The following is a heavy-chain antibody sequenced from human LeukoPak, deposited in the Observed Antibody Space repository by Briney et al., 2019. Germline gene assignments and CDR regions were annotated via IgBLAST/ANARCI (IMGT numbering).Heavy chain of an antibody. CDR1: GYTFTNYG. Sequence: ASVTVSCKASGYTFTNYGISWVRQAPGQGLEWMGWISGYNGHTNYAQKFQGRVTMTTDTSTSTVYMELRSLRSDDTAVYYCARVAPNRRYCSGGSCLNYFDYWGQGTLVTVSS. D-gene: IGHD2-15*01. CDR3: ARVAPNRRYCSGGSCLNYFDY. V-gene: IGHV1-18*01. CDR2: ISGYNGHT. J-gene: IGHJ4*02.